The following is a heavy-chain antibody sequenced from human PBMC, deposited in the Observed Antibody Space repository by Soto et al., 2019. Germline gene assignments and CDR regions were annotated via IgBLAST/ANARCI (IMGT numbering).Heavy chain of an antibody. J-gene: IGHJ4*02. Sequence: PSDTLSLTCPVSGGSILSYYWRWIRQPPGKGLEWIGYIYYSGSTNYNPSLKSRVTISVDTSKNQFSLKLSSVTAADTAVYYCARSEIAAAGIIDYWGQGTLVTVS. D-gene: IGHD6-13*01. CDR1: GGSILSYY. V-gene: IGHV4-59*01. CDR2: IYYSGST. CDR3: ARSEIAAAGIIDY.